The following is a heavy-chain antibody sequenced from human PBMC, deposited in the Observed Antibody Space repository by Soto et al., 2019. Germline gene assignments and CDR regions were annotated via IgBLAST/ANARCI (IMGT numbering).Heavy chain of an antibody. D-gene: IGHD2-2*01. V-gene: IGHV4-31*03. Sequence: SETLSLTCTVSGGSISSGGYYWSWIRQHPGKGLEWIGYIYYSGSTYYNPSLKSRVTISVDTSKNQFSLKLSSVTAADTAVYYRGTYCSRTHCYGWFDPWGQGNLVTVSS. CDR2: IYYSGST. CDR3: GTYCSRTHCYGWFDP. J-gene: IGHJ5*02. CDR1: GGSISSGGYY.